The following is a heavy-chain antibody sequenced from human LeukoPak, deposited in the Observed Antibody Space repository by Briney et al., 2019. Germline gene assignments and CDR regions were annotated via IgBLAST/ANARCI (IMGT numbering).Heavy chain of an antibody. CDR1: GFTVSSYA. V-gene: IGHV3-23*01. Sequence: PGGSLRLSCAASGFTVSSYAMGWVRQAPGKGLEWVSAIGGGGTLSCADSVKGRFSISRDISKNTLLLQMNSLRAEDTAVYYCARRRYDWGGDFANWGQGTLVTVSS. CDR2: IGGGGTL. J-gene: IGHJ4*02. D-gene: IGHD3-16*01. CDR3: ARRRYDWGGDFAN.